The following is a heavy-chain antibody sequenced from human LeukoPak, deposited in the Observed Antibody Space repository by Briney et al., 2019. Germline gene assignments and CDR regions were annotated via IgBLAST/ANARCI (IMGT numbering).Heavy chain of an antibody. CDR1: GFTFSSYS. D-gene: IGHD3-3*01. CDR2: ISSSSSTI. CDR3: ARAPRGDYDFWSGYYDY. J-gene: IGHJ4*02. Sequence: PGGSLRLSCAASGFTFSSYSMNWVRQAPGKGLEWVSYISSSSSTIYYADSVKGRFTTSRDNAKNSLYLQMNSLRAEDTAVYYCARAPRGDYDFWSGYYDYWGQGTLVTVSS. V-gene: IGHV3-48*01.